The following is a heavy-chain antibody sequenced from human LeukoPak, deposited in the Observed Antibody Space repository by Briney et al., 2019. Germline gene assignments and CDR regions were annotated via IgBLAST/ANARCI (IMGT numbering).Heavy chain of an antibody. J-gene: IGHJ5*02. Sequence: ASVKVSCKASGYTLTSYCMHWVRQAPGQGLEWMGLINPTGGSTGYAQKFQGRVTMTRDMSTSTDYMELSSLRSEGTAIYYCARDNSVGDNAWWFDPWGQGTLVTVSS. V-gene: IGHV1-46*01. CDR3: ARDNSVGDNAWWFDP. CDR1: GYTLTSYC. CDR2: INPTGGST. D-gene: IGHD1-26*01.